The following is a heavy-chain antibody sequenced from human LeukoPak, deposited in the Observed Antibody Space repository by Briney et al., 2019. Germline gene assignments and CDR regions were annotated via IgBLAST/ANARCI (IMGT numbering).Heavy chain of an antibody. CDR3: ARAPIPVYYYYGMDV. J-gene: IGHJ6*02. V-gene: IGHV7-4-1*02. CDR2: INTNTGSP. Sequence: GASVKVSCKASGYTFTSYAMNWVRQAPGQGLEWVGWINTNTGSPTYAQGFTGRFVFSLDTSVSTAYLQISSLKAEDTAVYYCARAPIPVYYYYGMDVWGQGTTVTVSS. CDR1: GYTFTSYA.